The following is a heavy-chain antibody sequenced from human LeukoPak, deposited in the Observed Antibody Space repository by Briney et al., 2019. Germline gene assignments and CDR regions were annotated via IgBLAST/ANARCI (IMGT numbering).Heavy chain of an antibody. CDR2: LSASNGNT. CDR1: GYTLSNFG. Sequence: ASVKVSCKASGYTLSNFGISWVRRAPGQGLEWMGWLSASNGNTNYAQKVRDRVTMTTDTSTNTAYLELTSLRSDDTAVYYCARDLRELMGGDYYFDYWGQGTLVTVSS. J-gene: IGHJ4*02. V-gene: IGHV1-18*01. D-gene: IGHD2-8*01. CDR3: ARDLRELMGGDYYFDY.